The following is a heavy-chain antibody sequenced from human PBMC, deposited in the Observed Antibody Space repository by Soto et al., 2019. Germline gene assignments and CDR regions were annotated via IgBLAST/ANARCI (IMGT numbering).Heavy chain of an antibody. J-gene: IGHJ4*02. Sequence: ASVKVSCKASGGTFSSYAISWVRQAPGQGLEWMGGIIPIFGTANYAQKFQGRVTITADESTSTAYVELSSLRSEDTAVYYCAIDSSSFVDYFDYWGQGTLVTVSS. CDR3: AIDSSSFVDYFDY. CDR2: IIPIFGTA. D-gene: IGHD6-13*01. V-gene: IGHV1-69*13. CDR1: GGTFSSYA.